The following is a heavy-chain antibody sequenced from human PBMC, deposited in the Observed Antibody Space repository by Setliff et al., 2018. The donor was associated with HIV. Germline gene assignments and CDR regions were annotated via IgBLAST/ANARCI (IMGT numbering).Heavy chain of an antibody. CDR1: GESFSGYY. D-gene: IGHD1-1*01. V-gene: IGHV4-34*01. CDR2: IKHSGST. CDR3: ATKGWNAYKAFDY. Sequence: PSETLSLTCAVYGESFSGYYWSWIRQPPGKGLEWIGEIKHSGSTTYNPSLESRVTISVDTSKNQFSLKLSSVTAADTAVYYCATKGWNAYKAFDYWGQGTLVTVSS. J-gene: IGHJ4*02.